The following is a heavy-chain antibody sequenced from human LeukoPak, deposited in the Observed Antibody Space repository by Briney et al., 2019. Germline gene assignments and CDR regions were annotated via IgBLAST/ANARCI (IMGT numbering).Heavy chain of an antibody. J-gene: IGHJ4*02. D-gene: IGHD1-7*01. CDR3: AREDDWNYEDY. V-gene: IGHV3-7*01. CDR2: IKQDGSEK. Sequence: QSGGSLRLSCAASGFTFSNYWMSWVRQAPGKGLEWVANIKQDGSEKYYVSSVKGRFTISRDNAKNSLYLQMSSLRAEDTAIYFCAREDDWNYEDYWGQGTLVTVSS. CDR1: GFTFSNYW.